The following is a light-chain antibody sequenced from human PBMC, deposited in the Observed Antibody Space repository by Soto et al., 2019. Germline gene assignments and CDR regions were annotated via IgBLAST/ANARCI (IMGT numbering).Light chain of an antibody. Sequence: QSALTQPPSVSGSPGQSVTISCTGTISDVGKYDRVSWYQQPPGTAPKLIIYEVTNRPSGVPARFSGSKSGNTASLTISGLQAEDEADYYCSSYISTSRYVFGAGTQLTVL. CDR1: ISDVGKYDR. CDR3: SSYISTSRYV. CDR2: EVT. V-gene: IGLV2-18*02. J-gene: IGLJ1*01.